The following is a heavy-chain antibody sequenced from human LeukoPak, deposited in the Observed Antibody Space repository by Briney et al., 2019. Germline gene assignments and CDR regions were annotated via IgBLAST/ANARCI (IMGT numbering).Heavy chain of an antibody. CDR3: AREKRLGELSLSSNFDY. CDR1: GFTFSSYA. Sequence: GGSLRLSCAASGFTFSSYAMSWVRQAPGKGLEWVSSISSSSSYIYYADSVKGRFTISRDNAKNSLYLQMNSLRAEDTAVYYYAREKRLGELSLSSNFDYWGQGTLVTVSS. J-gene: IGHJ4*02. CDR2: ISSSSSYI. V-gene: IGHV3-21*01. D-gene: IGHD3-16*02.